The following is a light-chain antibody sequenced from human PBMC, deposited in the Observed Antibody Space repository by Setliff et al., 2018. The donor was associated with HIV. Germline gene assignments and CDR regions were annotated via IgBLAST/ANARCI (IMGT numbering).Light chain of an antibody. J-gene: IGLJ1*01. Sequence: QSALAQPPSASGSPGQSVTISCIGTSSDVGGYNYVSWYQQHPGKAPKLIIFEVSKRPSGVPNRFSGSKSGNTASLTVSGLLAEDEAEYYCSAFTSRSTPYVFGTGTKVTVL. CDR2: EVS. CDR3: SAFTSRSTPYV. CDR1: SSDVGGYNY. V-gene: IGLV2-8*01.